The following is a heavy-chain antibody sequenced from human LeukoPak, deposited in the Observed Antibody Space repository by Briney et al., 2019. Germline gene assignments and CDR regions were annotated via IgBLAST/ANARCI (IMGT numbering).Heavy chain of an antibody. CDR2: ISSSSSTI. D-gene: IGHD3-22*01. CDR1: GFTFSSYS. CDR3: VRALRDAYLYYYDNGGAFDI. V-gene: IGHV3-48*01. Sequence: GGSLRLSCAASGFTFSSYSTNWVRQAPGKGLEWVSYISSSSSTIYYADSVKGRFTISRDNSKNTLYLQMNSLRAEDTAVYYCVRALRDAYLYYYDNGGAFDIWGQGTMVTVSS. J-gene: IGHJ3*02.